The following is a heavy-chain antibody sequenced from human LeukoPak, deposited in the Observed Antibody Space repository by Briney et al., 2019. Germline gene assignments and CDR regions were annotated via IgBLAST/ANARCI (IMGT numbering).Heavy chain of an antibody. Sequence: PGGSLRLSCAASGFTFSSNAMSWVRQAPGKGLEWVSAISGSGGSTYYADSAKGRFTISRDNSKNTLYLQMNSLRAEDTAVYYCAKDDVLLWFGEYQPVFYFDYWGQGTLVTVSS. CDR3: AKDDVLLWFGEYQPVFYFDY. CDR2: ISGSGGST. V-gene: IGHV3-23*01. J-gene: IGHJ4*02. CDR1: GFTFSSNA. D-gene: IGHD3-10*01.